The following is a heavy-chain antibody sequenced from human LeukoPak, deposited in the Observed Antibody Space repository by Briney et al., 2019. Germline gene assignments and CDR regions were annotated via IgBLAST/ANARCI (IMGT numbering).Heavy chain of an antibody. D-gene: IGHD6-19*01. V-gene: IGHV6-1*01. Sequence: SQTLSLTCVVSGDSGSSKNGAWNWIRQSPSRGLEWLGRTYYRSKWYNDYAESMEGRMTISQDTSKNQYSLHLNSVTPEDTAVYYCARDFGTTGWHAFDYWGQGTLVTVSS. J-gene: IGHJ4*02. CDR2: TYYRSKWYN. CDR3: ARDFGTTGWHAFDY. CDR1: GDSGSSKNGA.